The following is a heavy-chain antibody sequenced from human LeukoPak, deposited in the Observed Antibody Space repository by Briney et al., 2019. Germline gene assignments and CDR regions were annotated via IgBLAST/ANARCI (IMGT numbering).Heavy chain of an antibody. V-gene: IGHV3-23*01. CDR2: ISNSDDKT. CDR1: GFTLSSYT. D-gene: IGHD5-12*01. Sequence: PGRTLRLSCAVSGFTLSSYTMSWVREAPGKGLGWVSTISNSDDKTYYADAVKGRFTISRDNSKNTLYLQLNSLRAEDTAVYYCAKFDGVATVRYWGQGTLVTVSS. CDR3: AKFDGVATVRY. J-gene: IGHJ4*02.